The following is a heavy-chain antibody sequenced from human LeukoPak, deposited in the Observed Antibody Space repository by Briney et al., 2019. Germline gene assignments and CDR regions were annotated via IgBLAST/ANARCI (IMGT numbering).Heavy chain of an antibody. CDR3: ASGLVPTSGWFDP. V-gene: IGHV1-69*06. CDR1: GATLSTYA. CDR2: IIPIIGTP. Sequence: EASVKVSCKASGATLSTYAINWVRQAPGQGLEWMGGIIPIIGTPNYAQKFQGRVTITADKSTSTTYMELSSLRSEDTAVYYCASGLVPTSGWFDPWGQGTLVTVSS. D-gene: IGHD2-2*01. J-gene: IGHJ5*02.